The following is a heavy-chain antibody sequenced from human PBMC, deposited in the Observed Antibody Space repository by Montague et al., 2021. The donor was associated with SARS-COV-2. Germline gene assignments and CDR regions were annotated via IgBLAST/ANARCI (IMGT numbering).Heavy chain of an antibody. CDR1: GDSVSSNSAA. J-gene: IGHJ4*02. CDR3: AREGTVPGPRGIDFDD. Sequence: CAISGDSVSSNSAAWNWIRQSPSGGLGWLGRTYYRSKWYTDYAPSVKTRITITPDTSNNQFSLHLNSVTPGDTAVYYCAREGTVPGPRGIDFDDWGQGTLVTVSS. CDR2: TYYRSKWYT. V-gene: IGHV6-1*01. D-gene: IGHD1-1*01.